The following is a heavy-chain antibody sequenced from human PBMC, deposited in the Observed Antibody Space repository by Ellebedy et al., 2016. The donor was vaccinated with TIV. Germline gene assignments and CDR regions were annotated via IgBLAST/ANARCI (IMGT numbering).Heavy chain of an antibody. D-gene: IGHD2-8*02. CDR3: ARELEVVDFEY. V-gene: IGHV3-21*06. Sequence: GGSLRLXXAASGFTFSSYWMTWIRQAPGRGLVWVASISSSSNYIEYAAPVKGRFTISRDNANSVVYLQMNSLTAEDTAVYFCARELEVVDFEYWGQGTVVTVSS. J-gene: IGHJ4*02. CDR2: ISSSSNYI. CDR1: GFTFSSYW.